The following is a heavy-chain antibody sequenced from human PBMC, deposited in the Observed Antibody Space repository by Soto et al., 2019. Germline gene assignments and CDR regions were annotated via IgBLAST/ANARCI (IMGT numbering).Heavy chain of an antibody. V-gene: IGHV1-2*04. CDR3: ARDQLGRSYGMDV. D-gene: IGHD3-10*01. CDR2: INPNSGGT. J-gene: IGHJ6*02. Sequence: ASVKVSCKASGYTFTGYYMHWVRQAPGQGLEWMGWINPNSGGTNYAQKFQGWVTMTRDTSISTAYMELSRLRSDDTAVYYCARDQLGRSYGMDVWGQGTTVTAP. CDR1: GYTFTGYY.